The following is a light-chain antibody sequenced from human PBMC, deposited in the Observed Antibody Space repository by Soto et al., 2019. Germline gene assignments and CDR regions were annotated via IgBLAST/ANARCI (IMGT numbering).Light chain of an antibody. CDR1: SDDVGGYNY. V-gene: IGLV2-14*01. CDR2: EVN. Sequence: QSVLTQPASVSGSPGPSITISCTGTSDDVGGYNYVSWYQQHPGKAPKLMIFEVNNRPSGVSNRFSGSRSGNTASLTISGLQAEDDADYYCSSYRIGNTLVVFVGGTKLTVL. CDR3: SSYRIGNTLVV. J-gene: IGLJ2*01.